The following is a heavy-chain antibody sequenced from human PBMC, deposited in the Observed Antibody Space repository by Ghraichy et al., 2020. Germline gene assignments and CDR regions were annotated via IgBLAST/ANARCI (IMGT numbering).Heavy chain of an antibody. CDR3: ARPTYCSGGSCLDAFDI. J-gene: IGHJ3*02. CDR1: GGSISSSSYY. V-gene: IGHV4-39*01. Sequence: SETLSLTCTVSGGSISSSSYYWGWIRQPPGKGLEWIGSIYYSGSTYYNPSLKSRVTISVDTSKNQFSLKLSSVTAADTAAYYCARPTYCSGGSCLDAFDIWGQGTMVTVSS. CDR2: IYYSGST. D-gene: IGHD2-15*01.